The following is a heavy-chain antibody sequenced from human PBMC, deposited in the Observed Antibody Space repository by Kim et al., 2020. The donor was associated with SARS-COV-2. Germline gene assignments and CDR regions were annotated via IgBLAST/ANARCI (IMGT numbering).Heavy chain of an antibody. CDR1: GGSFSGYY. CDR3: ARARSIVATEGFED. Sequence: SETLSLTCAVYGGSFSGYYWSWIRQPPGKGLEWIGEINHSGSTNYNPSLKSRVTISVDTSKNQFSLKLSSVTAADTAVYYCARARSIVATEGFEDWGQGTLVTVSS. CDR2: INHSGST. J-gene: IGHJ4*02. D-gene: IGHD5-12*01. V-gene: IGHV4-34*01.